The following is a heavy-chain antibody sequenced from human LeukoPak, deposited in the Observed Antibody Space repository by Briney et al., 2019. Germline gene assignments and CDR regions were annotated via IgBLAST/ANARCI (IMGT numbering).Heavy chain of an antibody. J-gene: IGHJ3*02. Sequence: SETLSLTCTVSGVSISSYYWSWIRQPPGKGLEWIGYIYYSGSTNYNPSLKSRVTISVDTSKNQFSLKLSSVTAADTAVYYCARGGPYYYGSGSPPSDAFDIWGQGTMVTVSS. CDR2: IYYSGST. V-gene: IGHV4-59*08. D-gene: IGHD3-10*01. CDR1: GVSISSYY. CDR3: ARGGPYYYGSGSPPSDAFDI.